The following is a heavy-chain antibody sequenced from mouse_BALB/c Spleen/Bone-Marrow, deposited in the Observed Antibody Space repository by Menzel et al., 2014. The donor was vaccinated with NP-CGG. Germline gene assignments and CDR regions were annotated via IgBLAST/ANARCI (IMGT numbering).Heavy chain of an antibody. CDR1: GYTFTSYW. Sequence: VQLQESGAELVRPGASVKLSCKASGYTFTSYWINWVKQRPGQGLEWIGNIYPSDSYTNYNQKFKDKATLTVDKSSSTAYMQLSSPTSEDSAVYYCTRSYGSSYEYYFDYWGQGTTLTFST. J-gene: IGHJ2*01. CDR3: TRSYGSSYEYYFDY. V-gene: IGHV1-69*02. D-gene: IGHD1-1*01. CDR2: IYPSDSYT.